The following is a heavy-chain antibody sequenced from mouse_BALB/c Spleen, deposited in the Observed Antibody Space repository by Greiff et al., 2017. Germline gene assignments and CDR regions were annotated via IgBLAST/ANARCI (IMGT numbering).Heavy chain of an antibody. Sequence: EVKLEESGPGLVKPSQSLSLTCSVTGYSITSDYAWNWIRQFPGNKLEWMGYISYSGSTSYNPSLKSRISITRDTSKNQFFLQLNSVTTEDTATYYCARLRDYFDYWGQGTTLTVSS. CDR3: ARLRDYFDY. V-gene: IGHV3-2*02. J-gene: IGHJ2*01. CDR1: GYSITSDYA. CDR2: ISYSGST.